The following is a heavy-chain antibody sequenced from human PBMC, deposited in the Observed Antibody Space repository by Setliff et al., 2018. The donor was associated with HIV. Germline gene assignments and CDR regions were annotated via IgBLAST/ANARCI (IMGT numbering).Heavy chain of an antibody. CDR3: AKTLPTLYPPHDYYFAMDV. V-gene: IGHV3-23*01. J-gene: IGHJ6*02. Sequence: TGGSLRLSCAASGFTFGSYAMSWVRQAPGKGLEWVSVISGSGDSTSYADSLKGRFTISRDNSKNTLYLQMNSLRAEDTAVYYCAKTLPTLYPPHDYYFAMDVWGQGTTVTVSS. CDR1: GFTFGSYA. D-gene: IGHD2-15*01. CDR2: ISGSGDST.